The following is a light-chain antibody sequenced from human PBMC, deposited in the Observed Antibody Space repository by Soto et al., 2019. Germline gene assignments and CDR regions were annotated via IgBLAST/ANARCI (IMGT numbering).Light chain of an antibody. Sequence: EIVMTQSPATLSVPPGERATLSCRASQSVSSNLAWYQQKPGQAPRLLVYGASTRAPGIPARFSGSGSGTEFTLTISRLQSGDIAVYYCHQYYDWPPWTFGQGTKVEVK. J-gene: IGKJ1*01. CDR3: HQYYDWPPWT. CDR1: QSVSSN. V-gene: IGKV3-15*01. CDR2: GAS.